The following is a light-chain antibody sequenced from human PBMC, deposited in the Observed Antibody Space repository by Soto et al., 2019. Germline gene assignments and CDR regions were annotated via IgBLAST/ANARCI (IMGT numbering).Light chain of an antibody. CDR3: QQSYSVPLT. CDR2: GAS. V-gene: IGKV1-39*01. J-gene: IGKJ4*01. Sequence: DIQMAQSPSSLSASVGDRVTITCRASQNIVNYLNWYQRKPGKAPKLLIYGASSLQRGVPSRYSDSGSGTDFTLTISTLQPEDFATFYCQQSYSVPLTFGGGTKVEIK. CDR1: QNIVNY.